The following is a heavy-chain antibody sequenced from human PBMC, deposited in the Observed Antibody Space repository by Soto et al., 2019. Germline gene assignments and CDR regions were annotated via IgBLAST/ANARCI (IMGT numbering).Heavy chain of an antibody. Sequence: ASVNVSCKASGYIFTGYYMHWVRQAPGQGLEWMGWINPNSGGTNYAQKFQGRVTMTRDTSISTAYMELSRLRSDDTAVYYCARDYYDSSGYYYYYYGMDVWGQGTTVTVSS. CDR2: INPNSGGT. J-gene: IGHJ6*02. CDR3: ARDYYDSSGYYYYYYGMDV. V-gene: IGHV1-2*02. D-gene: IGHD3-22*01. CDR1: GYIFTGYY.